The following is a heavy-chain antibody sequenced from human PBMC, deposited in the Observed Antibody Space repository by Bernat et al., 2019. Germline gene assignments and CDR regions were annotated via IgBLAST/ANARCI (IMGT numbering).Heavy chain of an antibody. CDR1: GGSISSSSYY. Sequence: QLQLQESGPGLVKPSETLSLTCFVSGGSISSSSYYWGWIRQPPGKGLEWIGSIYYSGSTYYNPSLKSRVTISVDTSKNQFSLKLSSVTAADTAVYYCARHGMVRGVDYWGQGTLVTISS. V-gene: IGHV4-39*01. CDR3: ARHGMVRGVDY. CDR2: IYYSGST. D-gene: IGHD3-10*01. J-gene: IGHJ4*02.